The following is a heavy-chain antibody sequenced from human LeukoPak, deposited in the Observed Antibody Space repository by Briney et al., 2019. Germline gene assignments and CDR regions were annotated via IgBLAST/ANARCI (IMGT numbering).Heavy chain of an antibody. D-gene: IGHD3-10*01. CDR1: GFTFSSQA. CDR2: ISGSGRTT. J-gene: IGHJ4*02. CDR3: AKWRLYGSVIFFEK. Sequence: GGSLRLSCVASGFTFSSQAMSWVRQAPGKGLEWVSGISGSGRTTYYADSVRGRFTMSRDNSKNTQFLQLNNLGADDTAVFYCAKWRLYGSVIFFEKWGQGTQATVSS. V-gene: IGHV3-23*01.